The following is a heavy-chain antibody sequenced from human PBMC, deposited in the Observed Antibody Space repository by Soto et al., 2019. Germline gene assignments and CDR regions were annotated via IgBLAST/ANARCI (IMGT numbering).Heavy chain of an antibody. Sequence: LRLSCAASGFTFNIYSMNWVRQAPGKGLEWVSYISGSSSTIYYADSVKGRFTISRDNAKKSLYLQMNSLRAEDTAVYYCATDKLGYCSDGRCYRPGYFENCGQRTPVTVSS. CDR3: ATDKLGYCSDGRCYRPGYFEN. J-gene: IGHJ4*03. V-gene: IGHV3-48*01. CDR1: GFTFNIYS. CDR2: ISGSSSTI. D-gene: IGHD2-15*01.